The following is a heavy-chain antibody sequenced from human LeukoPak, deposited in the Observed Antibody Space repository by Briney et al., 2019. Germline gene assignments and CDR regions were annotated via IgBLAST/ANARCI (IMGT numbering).Heavy chain of an antibody. CDR3: ARVNVGAAAVSPYDY. CDR2: ISAYNGNT. V-gene: IGHV1-18*01. J-gene: IGHJ4*02. D-gene: IGHD6-13*01. CDR1: GDTFTSYA. Sequence: ASVKVSCKASGDTFTSYAITWVRQAPGQGLEWMGWISAYNGNTNYAQKLQGRVTMTTDTSTSTAYMELRSLRSDDTALYYCARVNVGAAAVSPYDYWGQGTLVTVSS.